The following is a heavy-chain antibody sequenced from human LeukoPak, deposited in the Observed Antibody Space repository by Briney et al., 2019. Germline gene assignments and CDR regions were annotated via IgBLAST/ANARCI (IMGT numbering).Heavy chain of an antibody. J-gene: IGHJ4*02. Sequence: SETLSLTCAVSGDSISSYYWSWIRQPPGKGLEWLAYIYASGSTDYNPSLKSRVTISVDTSKNQISLKLSSATAADTAVYYCARGGSALFDSWGQGTLVTVSS. D-gene: IGHD2-15*01. CDR3: ARGGSALFDS. CDR2: IYASGST. CDR1: GDSISSYY. V-gene: IGHV4-4*09.